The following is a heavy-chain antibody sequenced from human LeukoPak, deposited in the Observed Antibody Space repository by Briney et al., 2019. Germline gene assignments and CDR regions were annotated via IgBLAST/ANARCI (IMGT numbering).Heavy chain of an antibody. CDR2: IYHSGST. V-gene: IGHV4-30-2*01. CDR1: GGSISRGGHS. Sequence: SQTLSLTCALSGGSISRGGHSGSWARQPPGGGREGGGYIYHSGSTYYTPSLQSRVTISLDTSTNQFSLKLSSMTAADTAVYYCASGNTGYDRDSFDIWGQGTMVTVSS. D-gene: IGHD5-12*01. CDR3: ASGNTGYDRDSFDI. J-gene: IGHJ3*02.